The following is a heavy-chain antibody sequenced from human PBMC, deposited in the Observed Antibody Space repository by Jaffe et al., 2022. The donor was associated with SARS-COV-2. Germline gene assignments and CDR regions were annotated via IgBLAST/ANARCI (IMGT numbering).Heavy chain of an antibody. J-gene: IGHJ4*02. CDR3: AKDDEYYDFWRGYFDN. D-gene: IGHD3-3*01. CDR2: ISGSGGTP. V-gene: IGHV3-23*01. Sequence: EVQLLESGGGLVQWGGSLRLSCVVSGFTFRRYAMSWVRQAPGKGLEWVSAISGSGGTPYYAGSVLGRFTISRDNSRNTLYLEMNSLRAEDTAVYYCAKDDEYYDFWRGYFDNWGQGTLVTVSS. CDR1: GFTFRRYA.